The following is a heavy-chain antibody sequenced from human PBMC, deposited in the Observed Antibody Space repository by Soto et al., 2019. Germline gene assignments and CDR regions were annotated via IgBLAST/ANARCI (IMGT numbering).Heavy chain of an antibody. D-gene: IGHD5-18*01. J-gene: IGHJ6*02. CDR2: IYSRGST. Sequence: EVQLVESGGGLIQPGGSLRLSCAASGFTVSSNYMSWVRQAPGKGLEWVSAIYSRGSTYYADSVKGRFTTSRDNSKCMLLFKMKNLRAEDTAVYYCACDGDTDMGSSASNYHLCQGVWGQGTNVALSS. V-gene: IGHV3-53*01. CDR3: ACDGDTDMGSSASNYHLCQGV. CDR1: GFTVSSNY.